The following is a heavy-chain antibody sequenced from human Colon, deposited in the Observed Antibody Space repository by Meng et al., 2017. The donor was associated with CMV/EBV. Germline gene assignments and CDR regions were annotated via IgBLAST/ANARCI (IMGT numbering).Heavy chain of an antibody. CDR1: GYSFTDYY. CDR2: INPSYSGT. V-gene: IGHV1-2*02. CDR3: ARDYCHSNGYNWRGVFDG. J-gene: IGHJ6*02. D-gene: IGHD3-22*01. Sequence: ASVKVSCMASGYSFTDYYIHWVRQAPGQGREGMGWINPSYSGTDHADKFQGRVTMTRDTSISTAYMELSELRSDDTAVYYCARDYCHSNGYNWRGVFDGWGQGTTVTVSS.